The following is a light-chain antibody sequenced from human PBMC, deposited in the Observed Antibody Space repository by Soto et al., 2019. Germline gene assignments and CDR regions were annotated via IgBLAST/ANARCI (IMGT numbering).Light chain of an antibody. CDR1: SNDVGSYNF. Sequence: QSALPQPASVSGSPGQSITISCIGTSNDVGSYNFVSWYQKHPNTAPRLIIYDVSNRPSGVSTRFSGSTSDNTASLTISGVQAEDEADYYCSSYTRSSTVLFCGGNKLPVL. J-gene: IGLJ2*01. CDR3: SSYTRSSTVL. V-gene: IGLV2-14*03. CDR2: DVS.